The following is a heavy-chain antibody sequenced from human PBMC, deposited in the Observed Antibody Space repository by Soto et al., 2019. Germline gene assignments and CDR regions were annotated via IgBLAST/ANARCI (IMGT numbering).Heavy chain of an antibody. CDR2: ISYDGSNK. Sequence: GESLKISCAASGFTFSSYSMHLVRQAPGKGLEGVAVISYDGSNKNYAESVKGRFTISRDNSKNTLYLQMNSLRAEDTAVYYWARDFTPLLVGSRPPFDWGQGTLVTVSS. CDR3: ARDFTPLLVGSRPPFD. D-gene: IGHD3-10*01. V-gene: IGHV3-30-3*01. J-gene: IGHJ4*02. CDR1: GFTFSSYS.